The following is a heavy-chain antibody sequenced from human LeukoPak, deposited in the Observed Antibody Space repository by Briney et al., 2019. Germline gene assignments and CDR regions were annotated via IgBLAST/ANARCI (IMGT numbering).Heavy chain of an antibody. D-gene: IGHD3-22*01. J-gene: IGHJ4*02. Sequence: GGSLRLSCAASGFTFSSYSMNWVRQAPGKGLEWVSYISSSSSTIYYADSVKGRFTISRDNAKNSLYLQMNSLRAEDTAVYYCARRFLYDSSGYYSTWGFDYWGQGTLVTVSS. CDR3: ARRFLYDSSGYYSTWGFDY. CDR2: ISSSSSTI. V-gene: IGHV3-48*01. CDR1: GFTFSSYS.